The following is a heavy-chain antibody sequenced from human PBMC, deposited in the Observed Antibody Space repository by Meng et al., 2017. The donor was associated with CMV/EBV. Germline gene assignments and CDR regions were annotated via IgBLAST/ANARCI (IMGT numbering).Heavy chain of an antibody. D-gene: IGHD2-2*01. Sequence: GESLKISCAASGFTFSSYGMHWVRQAPGKGLEWVAFIRYDGSNKYYADSVKGRFTISRDNAQNSVYLQMNSLRAEDSAVYYCARDPLCGALDYWGQGTLVTVSS. V-gene: IGHV3-30*02. CDR2: IRYDGSNK. CDR1: GFTFSSYG. CDR3: ARDPLCGALDY. J-gene: IGHJ4*02.